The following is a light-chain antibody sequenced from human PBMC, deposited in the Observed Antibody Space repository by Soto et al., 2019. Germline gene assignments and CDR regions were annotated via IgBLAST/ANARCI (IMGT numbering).Light chain of an antibody. V-gene: IGLV1-40*01. CDR2: GNS. CDR3: QSFDSSLRVV. J-gene: IGLJ2*01. Sequence: QSALTQPPSVSGAPGQRVTISCTGSSSNIGAGYDVHWYQHLPGTAPKLLIYGNSNRPSGVPDRFSGSKSGTSASLAITGLQAEDEADYYCQSFDSSLRVVFGGGTKLTVL. CDR1: SSNIGAGYD.